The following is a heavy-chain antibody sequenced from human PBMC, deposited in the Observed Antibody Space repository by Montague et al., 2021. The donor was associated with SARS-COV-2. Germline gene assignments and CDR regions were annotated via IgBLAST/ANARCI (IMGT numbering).Heavy chain of an antibody. Sequence: SETLSLTCSVSGYFIGTGDYWGWIRQSPGKGLEWIGSNYLHGNAYYNPSLNSRVTISLDTSNNQFSLRLTSGTTSDTAVYYCARGRVTRAGFDYWGQGIRVIVSS. CDR3: ARGRVTRAGFDY. CDR1: GYFIGTGDY. CDR2: NYLHGNA. D-gene: IGHD2-21*02. J-gene: IGHJ4*02. V-gene: IGHV4-38-2*02.